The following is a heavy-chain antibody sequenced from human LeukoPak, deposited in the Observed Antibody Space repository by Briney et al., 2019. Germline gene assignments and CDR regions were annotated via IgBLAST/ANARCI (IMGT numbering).Heavy chain of an antibody. CDR2: ISGSGHTT. CDR3: AKDHQIVGAYNLHY. V-gene: IGHV3-23*01. J-gene: IGHJ4*02. CDR1: GFTFSSFA. Sequence: QPGGSLRLSCAASGFTFSSFAMSWVRQGPGKGLEWASAISGSGHTTYYADSVKGRFTIPRDNSKNTLYLQMSSLRAEDTAVYYCAKDHQIVGAYNLHYWGQGTLVTVSS. D-gene: IGHD1-26*01.